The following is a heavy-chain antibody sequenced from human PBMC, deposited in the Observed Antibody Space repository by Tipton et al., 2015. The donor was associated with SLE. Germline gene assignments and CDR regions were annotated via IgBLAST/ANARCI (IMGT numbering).Heavy chain of an antibody. D-gene: IGHD2-21*02. CDR3: ARRRGSANWYSRYGMDV. CDR2: ITHSGST. CDR1: GGPLSIFY. J-gene: IGHJ6*02. V-gene: IGHV4-34*01. Sequence: TLSLTCAVYGGPLSIFYYSWIRQPPGKGLEWIGEITHSGSTNYNPSLQSRVTIVMDKSKNQISLKLTTVTAADTAVYYCARRRGSANWYSRYGMDVWGQGTTVTVSS.